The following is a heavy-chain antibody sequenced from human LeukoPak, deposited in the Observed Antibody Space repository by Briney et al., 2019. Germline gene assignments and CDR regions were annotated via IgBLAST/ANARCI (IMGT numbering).Heavy chain of an antibody. Sequence: GGSLRLSCAASGFTFSSYSMNWVRQAPGKGLEWVSYISNSSSTIYYADSVKGRFTISRDNAKNSLYLQMNSLRAEDTAVYYCARGVRRFLEWVSMDVWGKGTTVTVSS. CDR1: GFTFSSYS. CDR2: ISNSSSTI. J-gene: IGHJ6*03. CDR3: ARGVRRFLEWVSMDV. D-gene: IGHD3-3*01. V-gene: IGHV3-48*01.